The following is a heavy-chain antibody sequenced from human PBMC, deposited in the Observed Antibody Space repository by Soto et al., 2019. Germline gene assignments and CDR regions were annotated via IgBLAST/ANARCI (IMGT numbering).Heavy chain of an antibody. CDR1: GFTFSSYW. J-gene: IGHJ4*02. CDR2: VNSDESTT. D-gene: IGHD2-21*02. CDR3: VCFECGRTAVVTAMEANGY. V-gene: IGHV3-74*01. Sequence: VQLVASGGGLVQPGGSLRLSCAASGFTFSSYWMHWVRQGPGKGLVWVSRVNSDESTTSYADSVKGRFTISRDNAKNTLYLQMSSLRVEDTALYYCVCFECGRTAVVTAMEANGYWGQGKLVTVSS.